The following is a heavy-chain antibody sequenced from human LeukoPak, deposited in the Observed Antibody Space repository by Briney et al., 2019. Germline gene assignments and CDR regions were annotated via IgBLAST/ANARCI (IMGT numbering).Heavy chain of an antibody. Sequence: PGGSLRLSCAASGFTLSSYAMSWVRQAPGKGLEWVSAISGSGGSTYYADSVKGRFTISRDNSKNTLYLQMNSLRAEDTAVYYCAKDEFRASGTFDYWGQGTLVTVSS. CDR1: GFTLSSYA. CDR3: AKDEFRASGTFDY. D-gene: IGHD3-10*01. CDR2: ISGSGGST. J-gene: IGHJ4*02. V-gene: IGHV3-23*01.